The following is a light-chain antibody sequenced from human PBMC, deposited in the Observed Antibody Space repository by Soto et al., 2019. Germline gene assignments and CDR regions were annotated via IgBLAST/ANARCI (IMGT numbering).Light chain of an antibody. CDR1: KSVSST. Sequence: EIVVTQSTTTLSVSPRERATLSCRASKSVSSTLARHQQKPGQSPRLLLYCASTRATSIPAMFSVSGSGTEFTLTICSLQSEDFAVYYCQQYNKWPRTFGQGTK. J-gene: IGKJ1*01. V-gene: IGKV3-15*01. CDR2: CAS. CDR3: QQYNKWPRT.